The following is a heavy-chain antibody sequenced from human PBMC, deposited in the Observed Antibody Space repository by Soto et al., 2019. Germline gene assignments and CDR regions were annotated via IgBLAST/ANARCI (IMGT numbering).Heavy chain of an antibody. CDR1: GGSFSGYY. J-gene: IGHJ6*02. CDR2: INHSGST. V-gene: IGHV4-34*01. Sequence: PSETLSLTCAVYGGSFSGYYWSWIRQPPGKGLEWIGEINHSGSTNYNPSLKSRVTISVDTSKNQFSLKLSSVTAADTAVYYCARGWPGGVRPAYYYYYGMDVWGQGTTVTVSS. D-gene: IGHD3-16*01. CDR3: ARGWPGGVRPAYYYYYGMDV.